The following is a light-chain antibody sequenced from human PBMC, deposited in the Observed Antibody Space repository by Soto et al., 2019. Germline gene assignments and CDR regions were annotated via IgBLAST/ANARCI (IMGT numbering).Light chain of an antibody. J-gene: IGKJ3*01. CDR1: QTISSNY. CDR3: QQYRSSPPEFT. CDR2: GAS. V-gene: IGKV3-20*01. Sequence: EIVLTQSPGTLSLSAGERATLSCRASQTISSNYLAWYQQKPGQAPRLLIFGASYRATGIPDRFSGSGSGTDFTLTISRLEPVDFAVYYCQQYRSSPPEFTFGPGTKVDIK.